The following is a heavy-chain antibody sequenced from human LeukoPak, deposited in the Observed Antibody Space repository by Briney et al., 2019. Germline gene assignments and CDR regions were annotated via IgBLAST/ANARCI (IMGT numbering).Heavy chain of an antibody. J-gene: IGHJ2*01. D-gene: IGHD7-27*01. Sequence: GGSLRLSCAASGFTFSDFYMTWIRQAPGKGLEWVSYISNSGSTIYYADSVKGRFTISRDNAKNSLYLQMNSLRAEDTAVYYCAREAGTGERWYFDLWGRGTLVTVSS. CDR3: AREAGTGERWYFDL. CDR2: ISNSGSTI. V-gene: IGHV3-11*04. CDR1: GFTFSDFY.